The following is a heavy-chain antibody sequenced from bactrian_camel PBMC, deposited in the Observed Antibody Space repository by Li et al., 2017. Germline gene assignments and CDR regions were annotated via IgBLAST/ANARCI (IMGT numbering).Heavy chain of an antibody. CDR2: LCTPNGGK. D-gene: IGHD3*01. Sequence: VQLVESGGGSVQSGGSLRLSCAVAGLTYPYYCMAWFRQAPGKERERVATLCTPNGGKKYADSVKDRFTIPLDNTKSTGYLQMNSLKPEDTAMYYCATKSQACGLRSFLFGSWGQGTQVTVS. CDR3: ATKSQACGLRSFLFGS. J-gene: IGHJ6*01. V-gene: IGHV3S63*01. CDR1: GLTYPYYC.